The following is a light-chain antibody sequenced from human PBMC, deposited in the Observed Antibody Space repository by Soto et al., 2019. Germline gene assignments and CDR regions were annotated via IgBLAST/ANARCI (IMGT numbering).Light chain of an antibody. CDR1: QSISSSY. J-gene: IGKJ2*01. Sequence: EIVLTQSPGTLSLSPGERATLSCRASQSISSSYLAWYQQKPGQAPRVLTYGASSRATGIPDRLSGSGSGTDFTLTISRLEPEDFAVYYWQQYRNPPPNAFGQGTKVEIK. CDR2: GAS. V-gene: IGKV3-20*01. CDR3: QQYRNPPPNA.